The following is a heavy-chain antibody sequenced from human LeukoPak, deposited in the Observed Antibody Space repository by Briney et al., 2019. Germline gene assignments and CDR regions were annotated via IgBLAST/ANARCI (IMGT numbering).Heavy chain of an antibody. CDR1: GFTFSSYA. V-gene: IGHV3-23*01. CDR3: AKGDRSGSYSYFDY. CDR2: ISASGGNT. D-gene: IGHD3-10*01. Sequence: GGSLRLSCVASGFTFSSYAMSWVRQAPGKGLEWVSSISASGGNTYYADSVQGRSTISRDNSKNTLYLQMNSLRAEDTVVFYCAKGDRSGSYSYFDYWGQGTLVTVSS. J-gene: IGHJ4*02.